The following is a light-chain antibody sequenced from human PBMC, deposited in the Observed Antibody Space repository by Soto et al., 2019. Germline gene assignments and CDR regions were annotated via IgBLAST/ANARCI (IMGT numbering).Light chain of an antibody. Sequence: EVVLTQSPATLSLSPGERATLSSRASESIGNYLAWYQQKLGQAPKLLIDDASHRAIGIPGRFSGDGSGTDFTLTISSLEPEDFVVYYCQWRIDWPPRLTFGGGTTVEIK. CDR1: ESIGNY. CDR2: DAS. J-gene: IGKJ4*01. CDR3: QWRIDWPPRLT. V-gene: IGKV3-11*01.